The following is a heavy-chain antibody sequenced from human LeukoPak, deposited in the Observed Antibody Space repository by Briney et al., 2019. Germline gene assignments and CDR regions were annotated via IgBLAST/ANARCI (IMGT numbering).Heavy chain of an antibody. Sequence: GASVKVSCKASGYTFTGHYIHWVRQAPGQGLEWMGWINPNSGGTSYAQKFQGRVTMTRDTSINTAYMELNRLKSDDAAVFYCARQMTSSFIWFDPWGQGTLVTVPS. V-gene: IGHV1-2*02. CDR1: GYTFTGHY. CDR2: INPNSGGT. D-gene: IGHD3-10*01. J-gene: IGHJ5*02. CDR3: ARQMTSSFIWFDP.